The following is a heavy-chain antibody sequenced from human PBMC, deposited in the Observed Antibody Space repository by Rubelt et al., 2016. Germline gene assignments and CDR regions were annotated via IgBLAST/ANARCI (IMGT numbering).Heavy chain of an antibody. CDR2: ISSNGGST. D-gene: IGHD1-26*01. J-gene: IGHJ4*02. CDR1: GFTFSSYA. V-gene: IGHV3-64*01. Sequence: EVQLLESGGGLIQPGGSLRLSCAASGFTFSSYAMHWVRQAPGKGLEYVSGISSNGGSTYYANSVKGSFTISRDNSKNTLSLQMGSLRGEDMAVYYCARGRVGSVSGIDYWGQGTLVTVSS. CDR3: ARGRVGSVSGIDY.